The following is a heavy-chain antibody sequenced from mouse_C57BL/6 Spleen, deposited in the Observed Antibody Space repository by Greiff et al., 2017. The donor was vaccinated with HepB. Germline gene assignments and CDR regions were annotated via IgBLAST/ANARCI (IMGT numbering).Heavy chain of an antibody. CDR1: GYAFTNYL. CDR2: INPGSGGT. CDR3: ARRALRGYVDV. J-gene: IGHJ1*03. Sequence: VQVVESGAELVRPGTSVKVSCKASGYAFTNYLIEWVKQRPGQGLEWIGVINPGSGGTNYNEKFKGKATLTADKSSSTAYMQLSSLTSEDSAVYFCARRALRGYVDVWGTGTTVTVSS. D-gene: IGHD1-1*01. V-gene: IGHV1-54*01.